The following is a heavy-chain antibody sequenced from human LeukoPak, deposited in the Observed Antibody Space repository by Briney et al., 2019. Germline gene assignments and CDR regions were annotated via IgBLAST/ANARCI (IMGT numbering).Heavy chain of an antibody. CDR1: GFTFSSYS. D-gene: IGHD5-18*01. V-gene: IGHV3-48*01. CDR2: ISSSSSTI. Sequence: PGGSLRLSCAASGFTFSSYSMNWVRQAPGKGLEWVSYISSSSSTIYYADSVKGRFTTSRDNAKNSLYLQMNSLRAEDTAVYYCARESAGYSYGDAWVQGTLVTVSS. CDR3: ARESAGYSYGDA. J-gene: IGHJ5*02.